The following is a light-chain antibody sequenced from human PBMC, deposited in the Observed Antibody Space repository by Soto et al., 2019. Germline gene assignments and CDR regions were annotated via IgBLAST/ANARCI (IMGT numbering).Light chain of an antibody. CDR1: QGISSY. CDR3: QQLNSYPRFT. J-gene: IGKJ3*01. CDR2: AAS. Sequence: DIQLTQSPSFLYASVGDRVTITCRASQGISSYLAWYQQKPGKAPKLLIYAASTLQSGVPSRFSGSGSGTEFTLTISSLQPEDFATYYCQQLNSYPRFTFGPGTKVDIK. V-gene: IGKV1-9*01.